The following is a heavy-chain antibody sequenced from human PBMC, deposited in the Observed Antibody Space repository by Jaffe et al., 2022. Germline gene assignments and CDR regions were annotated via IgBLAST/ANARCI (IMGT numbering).Heavy chain of an antibody. D-gene: IGHD6-25*01. CDR3: ARDKGVAASTQRYDY. V-gene: IGHV3-66*02. Sequence: EVQLVESGGGLVQPGGSLRLSCAASGFTVSTDQLTWVRQAPGKGLEWVSNIYGDGNTYYADSVKGRFTISRDNSKNTVYLQMNSLRVEDTAVFYCARDKGVAASTQRYDYWGQGTLVTVSS. J-gene: IGHJ4*02. CDR2: IYGDGNT. CDR1: GFTVSTDQ.